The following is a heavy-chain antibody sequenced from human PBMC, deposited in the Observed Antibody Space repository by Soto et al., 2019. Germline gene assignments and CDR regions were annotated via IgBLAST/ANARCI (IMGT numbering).Heavy chain of an antibody. D-gene: IGHD3-3*01. Sequence: GGSLRLSCAASGFTFSSYAMSWVRQAPGKGLEWVSAISGSGGSTYYADSVKGRFTISRDNSKNTLYLQMNSLRAEDTAVYYCANLRFLEWLPLDYWGQGTLVTVSS. CDR3: ANLRFLEWLPLDY. CDR1: GFTFSSYA. V-gene: IGHV3-23*01. J-gene: IGHJ4*02. CDR2: ISGSGGST.